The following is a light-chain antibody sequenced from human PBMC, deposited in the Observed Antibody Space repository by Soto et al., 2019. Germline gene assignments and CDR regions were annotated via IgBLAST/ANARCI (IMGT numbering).Light chain of an antibody. CDR2: LNN. CDR3: ATWDDSLKRVG. J-gene: IGLJ2*01. CDR1: SSNIGSET. V-gene: IGLV1-44*01. Sequence: QSVLTQPPSASGTPGQRVTISCSGSSSNIGSETVNWYQHLPGTAPNLLIYLNNQRPSGVPDRFSGSKSDTSASLASSGLQSEDEADYYCATWDDSLKRVGFGGGTKVTVL.